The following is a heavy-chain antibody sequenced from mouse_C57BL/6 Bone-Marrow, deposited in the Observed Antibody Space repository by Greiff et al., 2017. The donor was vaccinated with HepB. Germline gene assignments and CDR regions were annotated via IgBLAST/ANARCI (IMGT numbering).Heavy chain of an antibody. CDR2: IDPSDSYT. CDR1: GYTFTSYW. J-gene: IGHJ2*01. Sequence: QVHVKQPGAELVKPGASVKLSCKASGYTFTSYWMQWVKQRPGQGLEWIGEIDPSDSYTNYNQKFKGKATLTVDTSSSTAYMQLSSLTSEDSAVYYWARDGSSYPYYFDYWGQGTTLTVSS. V-gene: IGHV1-50*01. CDR3: ARDGSSYPYYFDY. D-gene: IGHD1-1*01.